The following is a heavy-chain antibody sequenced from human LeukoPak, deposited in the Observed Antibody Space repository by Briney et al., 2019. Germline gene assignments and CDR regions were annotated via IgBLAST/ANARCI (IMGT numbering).Heavy chain of an antibody. J-gene: IGHJ4*02. CDR2: INTDGGST. Sequence: PGGSLRLSCAASGFTFGSYWMHWVRQAPGKGLVWVSRINTDGGSTTYADSVKGRFIISRDNSKNTLYLQMDSLRVEDTAVYYCANSPNWNFDYWGQGTLVTVSS. CDR1: GFTFGSYW. D-gene: IGHD1-1*01. V-gene: IGHV3-74*01. CDR3: ANSPNWNFDY.